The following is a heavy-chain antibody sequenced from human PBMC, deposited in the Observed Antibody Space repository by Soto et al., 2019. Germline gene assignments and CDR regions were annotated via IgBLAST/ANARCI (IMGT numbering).Heavy chain of an antibody. V-gene: IGHV3-11*06. CDR1: GFTFSDYY. J-gene: IGHJ5*02. D-gene: IGHD2-21*01. CDR2: ISSSSSYT. CDR3: ARDGQQLCGGHWFDP. Sequence: PGGSLRLSCAASGFTFSDYYMSWIRQAPGEGLEWVSYISSSSSYTSYADSVKGRFTISRDNAKNSLYLQMNSLRAEDTAVYYCARDGQQLCGGHWFDPWGQGTLVTVSS.